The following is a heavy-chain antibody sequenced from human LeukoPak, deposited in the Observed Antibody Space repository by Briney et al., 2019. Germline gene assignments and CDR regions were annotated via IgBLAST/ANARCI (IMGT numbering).Heavy chain of an antibody. V-gene: IGHV3-9*01. D-gene: IGHD3-10*01. CDR3: AKGLYYYGSGSYSPHYYYYGMDV. CDR1: GFTFDDYA. J-gene: IGHJ6*02. CDR2: ISWNSGSI. Sequence: GGSLRLSCAASGFTFDDYAMHWVRQAPGRGLEWVSGISWNSGSIGYADSVKGRFTISRDNAKNSLYLKMNSLRAEDTALYYCAKGLYYYGSGSYSPHYYYYGMDVWGQGTTVTVSS.